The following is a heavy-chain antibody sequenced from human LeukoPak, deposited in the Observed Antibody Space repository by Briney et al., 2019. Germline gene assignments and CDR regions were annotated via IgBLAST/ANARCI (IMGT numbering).Heavy chain of an antibody. CDR2: IIPIFGTA. Sequence: SVKVSCKASGGTFSSYAISWVRQAPGQGLEWMGGIIPIFGTANYAQKFQGRVTITADESTSTAYMELSSLRSEDTAVYYCASSLVYSSGWYARAQDDAFDIWGQGTMVTVSS. V-gene: IGHV1-69*13. J-gene: IGHJ3*02. CDR3: ASSLVYSSGWYARAQDDAFDI. D-gene: IGHD6-19*01. CDR1: GGTFSSYA.